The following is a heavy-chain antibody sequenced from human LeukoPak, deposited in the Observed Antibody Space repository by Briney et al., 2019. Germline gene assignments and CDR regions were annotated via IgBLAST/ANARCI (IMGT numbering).Heavy chain of an antibody. D-gene: IGHD6-13*01. J-gene: IGHJ4*02. CDR3: AKGGLSSSYAYFDF. CDR1: GFTFSSYA. CDR2: ISGSGGTT. V-gene: IGHV3-23*01. Sequence: GSLRLSCAASGFTFSSYAMSWVRQVPGKGLEWVSTISGSGGTTYYADSVKGRFTISRDDSKNTLYLQMNSLRAEDTAVYYCAKGGLSSSYAYFDFWGQGTLVTVSS.